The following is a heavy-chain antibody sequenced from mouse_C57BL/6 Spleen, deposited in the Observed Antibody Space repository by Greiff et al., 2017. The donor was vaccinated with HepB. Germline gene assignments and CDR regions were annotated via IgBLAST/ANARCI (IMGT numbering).Heavy chain of an antibody. Sequence: VQLQQPGAELVMPGASVKLSCRASGYTFTSYWMHWVKQRPGQGLEWIGELDPSDSYTNYNQKLKGKSTLTVDKSSSTAYMQLSSLTSEDSAVYYCARGTTVVPYYFDYWGQGTTLTVSS. J-gene: IGHJ2*01. V-gene: IGHV1-69*01. CDR3: ARGTTVVPYYFDY. D-gene: IGHD1-1*01. CDR1: GYTFTSYW. CDR2: LDPSDSYT.